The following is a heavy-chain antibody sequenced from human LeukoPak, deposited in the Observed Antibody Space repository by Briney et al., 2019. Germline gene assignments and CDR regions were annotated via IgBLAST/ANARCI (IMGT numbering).Heavy chain of an antibody. J-gene: IGHJ6*02. V-gene: IGHV3-53*01. CDR2: IYSGGST. CDR1: AFTVSSNY. CDR3: ARDSPKYGMDV. Sequence: GGSLRLSCAASAFTVSSNYMSWVRQAPGKGLEWVSVIYSGGSTYYADSVKGRFTISRDNPKNTLYLQMNSLRAEDTAVYYCARDSPKYGMDVWGQGTTVTVSS.